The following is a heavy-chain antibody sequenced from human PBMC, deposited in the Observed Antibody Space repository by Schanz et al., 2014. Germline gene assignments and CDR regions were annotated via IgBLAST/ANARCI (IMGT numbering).Heavy chain of an antibody. D-gene: IGHD6-6*01. V-gene: IGHV3-20*04. Sequence: EVQLVESGGGVVRPGGSLRLSCAASGFGFDDYAMSWVRQAPGKGLEWVSGMSWNAGSLGYGDSVKGRFTISRDNSKNMVFPQMNSLRVEDTAIYYCATEGPRGTRHPINYYYAMDNWGQGTKVTV. CDR3: ATEGPRGTRHPINYYYAMDN. CDR2: MSWNAGSL. CDR1: GFGFDDYA. J-gene: IGHJ6*02.